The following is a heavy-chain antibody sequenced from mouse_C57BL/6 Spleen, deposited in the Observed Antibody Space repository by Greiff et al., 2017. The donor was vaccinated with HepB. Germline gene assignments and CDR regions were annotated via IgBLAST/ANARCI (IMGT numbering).Heavy chain of an antibody. CDR2: SYPGDGDT. CDR3: AGDGYHYYAMDY. D-gene: IGHD2-3*01. Sequence: VQLQQSGPELVKPGASVKISCKASGYAFSSSWMNWVKQRPGKGLEWIGRSYPGDGDTNYNGKFKGKATLTADKSSRTAYMQLSSLTSEDSAVYFCAGDGYHYYAMDYWGQGTSVTVSS. V-gene: IGHV1-82*01. CDR1: GYAFSSSW. J-gene: IGHJ4*01.